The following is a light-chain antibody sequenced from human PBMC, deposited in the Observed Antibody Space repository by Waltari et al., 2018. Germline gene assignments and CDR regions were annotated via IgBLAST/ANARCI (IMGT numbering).Light chain of an antibody. J-gene: IGKJ3*01. V-gene: IGKV2-30*02. CDR2: KFS. CDR1: QGLVHSDGSTY. Sequence: DVVMTQSPLSLPIIPGQPASISCRSRQGLVHSDGSTYLSWYQQKPGQPPRLLIYKFSNRDSGFPDRFSGSVAGTDFTLKISRVEAEEVGVYYCGQGTLWPFTFGPGTKRDI. CDR3: GQGTLWPFT.